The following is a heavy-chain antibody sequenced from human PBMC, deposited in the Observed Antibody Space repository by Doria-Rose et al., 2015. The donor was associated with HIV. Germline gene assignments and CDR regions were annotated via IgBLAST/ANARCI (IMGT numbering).Heavy chain of an antibody. Sequence: VQLVQSGGGLVKPGGSLRLSCAASGFTFTNAWMSWVRQAPGKGLEWVGRIKSKTDGGTRDYAAPVKGRFIISRDDSKNTLYLQMNSLKTEDTAVYYCITDPSGDPWPYYGMDVWGQGTTVTVPS. D-gene: IGHD4-17*01. V-gene: IGHV3-15*01. CDR2: IKSKTDGGTR. CDR3: ITDPSGDPWPYYGMDV. CDR1: GFTFTNAW. J-gene: IGHJ6*02.